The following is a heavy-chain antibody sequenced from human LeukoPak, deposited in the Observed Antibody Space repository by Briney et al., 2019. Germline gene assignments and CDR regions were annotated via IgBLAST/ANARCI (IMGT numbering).Heavy chain of an antibody. CDR1: AVSISSYY. D-gene: IGHD3-22*01. CDR3: ARVAQYHDSSGYYHYYFDY. Sequence: SETLSLTCTVSAVSISSYYWSWIRQPAGKGLEWIGRIYASGSTNYNPSLKSRVTMSVDTSKNQFSLKLSPVTAADTAVYYCARVAQYHDSSGYYHYYFDYWGRGTLVTVSS. CDR2: IYASGST. J-gene: IGHJ4*02. V-gene: IGHV4-4*07.